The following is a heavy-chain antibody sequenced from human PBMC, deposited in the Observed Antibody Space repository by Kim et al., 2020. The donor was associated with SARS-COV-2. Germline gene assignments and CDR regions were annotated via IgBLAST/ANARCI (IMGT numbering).Heavy chain of an antibody. V-gene: IGHV4-59*03. D-gene: IGHD6-19*01. CDR2: AYYSGNT. CDR1: GASMSSYY. J-gene: IGHJ4*02. Sequence: SETLSLTCTVSGASMSSYYWSWIRQPPGKGLEWIGYAYYSGNTNYNPSLKSRVTISVDTSKNQVSLKGASVTAADTAVYYCATRKYSSDWYWYYFDSWGQGTLVTVSS. CDR3: ATRKYSSDWYWYYFDS.